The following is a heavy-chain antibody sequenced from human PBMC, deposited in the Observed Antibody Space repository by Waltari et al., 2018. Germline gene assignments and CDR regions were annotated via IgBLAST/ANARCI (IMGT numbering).Heavy chain of an antibody. J-gene: IGHJ4*02. D-gene: IGHD3-22*01. CDR3: ARGGGLYYNDGSGPIDY. CDR1: GFTFSTYG. V-gene: IGHV3-33*03. CDR2: ILFEGSKK. Sequence: QMVESGGGVVQPGRSLRLSCEVSGFTFSTYGMHWVHQAPGKGLEGGEFILFEGSKKKGGESVKGRLTISRDNSRLFPQLNSLTAVDTAMYFCARGGGLYYNDGSGPIDYWGQGTLVTVSS.